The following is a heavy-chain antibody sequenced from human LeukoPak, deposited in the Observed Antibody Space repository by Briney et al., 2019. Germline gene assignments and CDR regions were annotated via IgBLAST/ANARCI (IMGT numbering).Heavy chain of an antibody. CDR3: AKVMLQFLEWTPNWFDP. V-gene: IGHV3-23*01. CDR1: GFTFSRYA. Sequence: PGGSLRLSWAPYGFTFSRYAMSWARQAPGKGLEWVSSISISGGSTYYADSMKDRFTICRDNSKKTLYLQMNSLRAEDTAVYYCAKVMLQFLEWTPNWFDPWGQGTLVTVSA. CDR2: ISISGGST. D-gene: IGHD3-3*01. J-gene: IGHJ5*02.